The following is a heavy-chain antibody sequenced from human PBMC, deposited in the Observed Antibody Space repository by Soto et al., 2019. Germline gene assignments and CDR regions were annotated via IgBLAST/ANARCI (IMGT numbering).Heavy chain of an antibody. D-gene: IGHD3-9*01. Sequence: SETLPRTCFASGGSVTSHHCSWIRQLTVQGLQWIAYTSDTGTTNSNPSLKSRVTISLERSKSQFSLKLTYINAAPTAVHYCARAIPAGFPHCCDTRGKGTMVTVSS. CDR1: GGSVTSHH. CDR3: ARAIPAGFPHCCDT. CDR2: TSDTGTT. V-gene: IGHV4-59*02. J-gene: IGHJ5*02.